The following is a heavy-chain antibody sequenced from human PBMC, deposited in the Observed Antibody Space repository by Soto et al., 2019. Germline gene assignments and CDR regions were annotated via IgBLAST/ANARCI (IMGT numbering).Heavy chain of an antibody. J-gene: IGHJ5*02. CDR3: TREQSDDNYFDP. V-gene: IGHV4-4*02. D-gene: IGHD6-19*01. CDR1: GGSISNSNW. CDR2: IYYSGGT. Sequence: SETLSLTCAVSGGSISNSNWWSWVRQPPGKGLEWLGYIYYSGGTNYNPSLKSRVTISLDKSKSQFSLRLISVTAADTAVYYCTREQSDDNYFDPWGQGTLVTVSS.